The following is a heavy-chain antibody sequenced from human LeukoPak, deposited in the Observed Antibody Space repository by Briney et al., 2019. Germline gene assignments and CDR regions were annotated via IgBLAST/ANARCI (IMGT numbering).Heavy chain of an antibody. V-gene: IGHV1-69*05. D-gene: IGHD3-3*01. CDR2: IIPIFGTA. CDR3: ANKLQFLLAFDI. Sequence: SVKVSCKASGGTFSSHAISWVRQAPGQGLEWMGGIIPIFGTANYAQKLQGRVTITTDESTSTAYMELSSLRSEDTAVYYCANKLQFLLAFDIWGRGTMVTVSS. CDR1: GGTFSSHA. J-gene: IGHJ3*02.